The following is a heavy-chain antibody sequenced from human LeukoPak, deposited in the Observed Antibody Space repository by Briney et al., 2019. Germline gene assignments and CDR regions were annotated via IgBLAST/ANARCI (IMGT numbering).Heavy chain of an antibody. V-gene: IGHV1-18*01. Sequence: VASVKVSCKASGYTFTSYGISWVRQAPGQGLEWIGGISAYNGNTNYAQKLQGRVTMTTDTSTSPAYMELRSLRSDDTAVYYCARDRGGEEYYDSSGYYLKFDYWGQGTLVTVSS. J-gene: IGHJ4*02. CDR3: ARDRGGEEYYDSSGYYLKFDY. D-gene: IGHD3-22*01. CDR2: ISAYNGNT. CDR1: GYTFTSYG.